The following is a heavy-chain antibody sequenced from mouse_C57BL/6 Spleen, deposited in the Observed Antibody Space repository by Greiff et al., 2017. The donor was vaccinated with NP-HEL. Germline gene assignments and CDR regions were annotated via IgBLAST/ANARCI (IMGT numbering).Heavy chain of an antibody. J-gene: IGHJ3*01. CDR3: ARDLGRYAWFAY. CDR2: ISDGGSYT. D-gene: IGHD2-12*01. V-gene: IGHV5-4*01. Sequence: EVQLVESGGGLVKPGGSLKLSCAASGFTFSSYAMSWVRQTPEKRLEWVATISDGGSYTYYPDNVKGRFTISRDNAKNNLYLQMSHLKSEDTAMYYCARDLGRYAWFAYWGQGTLVTVSA. CDR1: GFTFSSYA.